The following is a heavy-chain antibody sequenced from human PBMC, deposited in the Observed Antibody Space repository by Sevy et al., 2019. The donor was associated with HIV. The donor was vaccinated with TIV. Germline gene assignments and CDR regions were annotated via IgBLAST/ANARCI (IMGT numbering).Heavy chain of an antibody. D-gene: IGHD3-9*01. CDR1: GYTFTDYI. J-gene: IGHJ4*02. Sequence: ASVKVSCKASGYTFTDYILQWVRQAPGQGLEWMGWFNPNTGGTQYAPKFQGRVTMTRDTSINTAYMELSSLRSDATAVYYCARDNMLTANWEFDFWGQGSLVTVSS. CDR3: ARDNMLTANWEFDF. V-gene: IGHV1-2*02. CDR2: FNPNTGGT.